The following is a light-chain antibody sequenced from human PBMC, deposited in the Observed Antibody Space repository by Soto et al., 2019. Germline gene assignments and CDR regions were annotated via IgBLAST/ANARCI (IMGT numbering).Light chain of an antibody. CDR3: QHYNSYSEA. CDR2: DAS. V-gene: IGKV1-5*01. CDR1: QSISSW. J-gene: IGKJ1*01. Sequence: DIQMTQSPSTLSASVRDRVTITCRASQSISSWLAWYQQKPGKAPKLLIFDASSLESGVPSRFSGSGSGTEFTLTISSLQPDDFATYYCQHYNSYSEAFGQGTKVDI.